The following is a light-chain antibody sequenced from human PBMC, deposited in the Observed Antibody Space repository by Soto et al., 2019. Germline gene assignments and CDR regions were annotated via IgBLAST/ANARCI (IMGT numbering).Light chain of an antibody. CDR2: GAS. V-gene: IGKV3-20*01. CDR1: QSVSSSS. J-gene: IGKJ1*01. CDR3: QQYGSSPKT. Sequence: EIVLTQSPGTLSLSPGERVTLSCRASQSVSSSSLAWYQQKPGQAPRLLIYGASSRATGIPDRFSGSGSGTDFTLTISRLEPEDFAVYYCQQYGSSPKTFGQGTEVEIK.